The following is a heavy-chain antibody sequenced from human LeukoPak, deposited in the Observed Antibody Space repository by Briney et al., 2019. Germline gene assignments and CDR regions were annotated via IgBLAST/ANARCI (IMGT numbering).Heavy chain of an antibody. J-gene: IGHJ4*02. D-gene: IGHD5-18*01. CDR2: ISGSGGST. V-gene: IGHV3-23*01. Sequence: GGSLRLSCAASGFTFSSYAMSWVRQAPGKGLEWVSAISGSGGSTYYADSVKGRFTISRDSSKNTLYLQMNSLRAEDTAVYYRAKCGLHTFGLYLYWGQGTLVTLSS. CDR3: AKCGLHTFGLYLY. CDR1: GFTFSSYA.